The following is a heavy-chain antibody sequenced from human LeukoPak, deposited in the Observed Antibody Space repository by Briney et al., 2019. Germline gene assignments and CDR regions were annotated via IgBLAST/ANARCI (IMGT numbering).Heavy chain of an antibody. CDR1: GFSFSSYS. CDR3: ARDLSAPPHLVTYYYYMDV. V-gene: IGHV3-48*01. D-gene: IGHD6-13*01. J-gene: IGHJ6*03. CDR2: ISSGSNTI. Sequence: GGSLRLSCVASGFSFSSYSMNWVRQAPGKGLEWVSYISSGSNTIDYADSVEGRFTISRDNAKSSLYLQMNSLRAEDTAVYYCARDLSAPPHLVTYYYYMDVWGKGATVTVSS.